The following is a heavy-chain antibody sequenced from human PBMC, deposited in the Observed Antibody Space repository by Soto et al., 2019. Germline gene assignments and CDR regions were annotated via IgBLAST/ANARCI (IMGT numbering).Heavy chain of an antibody. CDR3: AREYYDSSGYFPYYYGMDV. J-gene: IGHJ6*02. V-gene: IGHV1-18*01. CDR1: GYTFTSYG. D-gene: IGHD3-22*01. Sequence: QVQLVQSGAEVKKPGASVKVSCKASGYTFTSYGISWVRQAPGQGLEWLGWISAYNGNTNYAQKLQGRVTMTTDTSTSTAYMELRSLRADDTAVYYCAREYYDSSGYFPYYYGMDVWGQGTTVTVSS. CDR2: ISAYNGNT.